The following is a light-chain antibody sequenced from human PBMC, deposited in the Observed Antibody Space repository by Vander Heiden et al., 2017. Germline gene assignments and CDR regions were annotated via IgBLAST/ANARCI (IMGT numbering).Light chain of an antibody. CDR2: EVS. CDR1: SSDVGSYNR. Sequence: QSALTQPPSVSGSPGQSVTISCTGTSSDVGSYNRVSWYQQPPGTAPILMIYEVSNRPSGVPDRFSGSKSGTTASLTISGLQAEDEADYYCSSYTSSSTLVFGGGTKLTVL. V-gene: IGLV2-18*02. CDR3: SSYTSSSTLV. J-gene: IGLJ2*01.